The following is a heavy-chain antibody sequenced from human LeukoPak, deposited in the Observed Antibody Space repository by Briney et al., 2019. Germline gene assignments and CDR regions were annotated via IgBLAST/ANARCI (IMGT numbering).Heavy chain of an antibody. D-gene: IGHD6-13*01. CDR3: ARNLIPEQLVLNF. V-gene: IGHV4-4*07. CDR2: IYTSGST. CDR1: GGSISSSY. J-gene: IGHJ4*02. Sequence: SETLSLTCSVSGGSISSSYWSWIRQPAGKGLEWIGRIYTSGSTNYNPSLKSRVTMSVDTSKNQFSLNLRSVTPEDTAVYYCARNLIPEQLVLNFWGQGTLVTVSS.